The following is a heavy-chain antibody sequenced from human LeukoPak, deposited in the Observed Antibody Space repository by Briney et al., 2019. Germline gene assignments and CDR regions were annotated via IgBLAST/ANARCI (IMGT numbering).Heavy chain of an antibody. CDR2: IDSDGSST. J-gene: IGHJ4*02. CDR1: GLSFSSYW. V-gene: IGHV3-74*01. CDR3: AKTVRTRWGFDY. D-gene: IGHD4-23*01. Sequence: QSGGSLRLSCAASGLSFSSYWMHWVRQAPGKGLVWVSRIDSDGSSTNSADSVKGRFTISGDNSNNTLYLQMSSLRAEDTALYYCAKTVRTRWGFDYWGQGTLVTVSS.